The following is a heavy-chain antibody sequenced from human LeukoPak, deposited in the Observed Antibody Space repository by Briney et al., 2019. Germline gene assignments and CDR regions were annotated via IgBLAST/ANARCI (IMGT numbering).Heavy chain of an antibody. CDR3: AKDLVSGMVRGVTFDY. Sequence: GGSLRLSCAASGFTFSSYAMSWVRQAPGKGLEWVSAISGSGGSTYYADSVKGRFTISRDNSKNTLYLQMNSLRAEGTAVYYCAKDLVSGMVRGVTFDYWGQGTLVTVSS. J-gene: IGHJ4*02. CDR2: ISGSGGST. V-gene: IGHV3-23*01. D-gene: IGHD3-10*01. CDR1: GFTFSSYA.